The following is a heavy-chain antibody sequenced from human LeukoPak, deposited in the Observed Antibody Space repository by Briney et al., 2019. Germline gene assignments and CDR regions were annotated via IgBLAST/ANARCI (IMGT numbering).Heavy chain of an antibody. J-gene: IGHJ4*02. CDR3: AKGSIVGATRAGLVDY. CDR1: GFTFSSYA. CDR2: ISGSGGST. Sequence: GGSLRLSCAASGFTFSSYAMSWVRQAPGKGLEWVSAISGSGGSTYYADSVKGRFTISRDNSKNTLYLQMNSLRAEDTAVYYCAKGSIVGATRAGLVDYWGQGTLVTVSS. D-gene: IGHD1-26*01. V-gene: IGHV3-23*01.